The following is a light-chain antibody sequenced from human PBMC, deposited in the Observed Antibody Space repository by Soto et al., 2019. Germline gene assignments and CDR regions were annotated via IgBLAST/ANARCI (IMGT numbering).Light chain of an antibody. CDR3: SSYAGSNNLV. J-gene: IGLJ2*01. CDR2: EVS. V-gene: IGLV2-8*01. Sequence: QSALTQPPSASGSPGQSVTISCTGTSSDVGGYNYVSWYQQHPGKAPKLMIYEVSKRPSGVPDRFSGSKSGNTASLTVSGLQAEDEADYYFSSYAGSNNLVFGGGTKLPVL. CDR1: SSDVGGYNY.